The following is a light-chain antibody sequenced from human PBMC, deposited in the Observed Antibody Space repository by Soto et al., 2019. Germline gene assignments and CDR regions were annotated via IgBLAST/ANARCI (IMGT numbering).Light chain of an antibody. J-gene: IGKJ2*01. V-gene: IGKV2-28*01. CDR3: MQTLQTPYT. CDR1: QSLLHGNGYNY. Sequence: DIVMTQSPLSLPVTPGEPASISCRSSQSLLHGNGYNYLDWYLQKPGQSPQLLIYLGSNRASGVPDRFSGSGSGTDFTLKISRLEAEDVGVYYCMQTLQTPYTLGQGTKLEIK. CDR2: LGS.